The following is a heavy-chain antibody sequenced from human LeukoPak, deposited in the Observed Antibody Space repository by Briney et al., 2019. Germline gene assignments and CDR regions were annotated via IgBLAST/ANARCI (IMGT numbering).Heavy chain of an antibody. V-gene: IGHV3-23*01. CDR2: MNTGNCCT. CDR1: GFSFSSYS. J-gene: IGHJ4*02. CDR3: AISYYFDY. Sequence: AGGALRLSCAASGFSFSSYSMSWVRQAPGKGLEWVATMNTGNCCTYYADSVKGRFTISRDNSKNTLYLQMNSLRAEDTAIYYCAISYYFDYWGQGTLVTVSS.